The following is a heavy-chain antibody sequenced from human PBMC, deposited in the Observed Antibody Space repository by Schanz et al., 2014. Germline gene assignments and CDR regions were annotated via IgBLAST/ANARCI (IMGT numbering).Heavy chain of an antibody. CDR2: VSRSTPDI. CDR1: GFTFSSYG. CDR3: ARIGGSVFDY. V-gene: IGHV3-21*04. D-gene: IGHD3-10*01. Sequence: VQLVESGGGVVQPGRSLRLSCAASGFTFSSYGMHWVRQAPGKGLEWVSYVSRSTPDIYYADSVKGRFTMSRDNAKNSVFLQMNSLRAEDTAVYYCARIGGSVFDYWAQGTLVTVSS. J-gene: IGHJ4*02.